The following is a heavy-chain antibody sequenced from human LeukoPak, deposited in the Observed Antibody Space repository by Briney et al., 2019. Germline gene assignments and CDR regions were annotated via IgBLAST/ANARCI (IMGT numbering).Heavy chain of an antibody. V-gene: IGHV3-23*01. CDR2: ISGSGDSA. J-gene: IGHJ3*02. Sequence: HPGGSLRLSCEASGFTFSSYAMSWVRQAPGKGLEWVSVISGSGDSAFYADSVKGQFTISRDNSKNTLYLQMNSLRAEDTAVYYCAKDPNGDYIGTFDIWGQGTMVTVSS. CDR1: GFTFSSYA. CDR3: AKDPNGDYIGTFDI. D-gene: IGHD4-17*01.